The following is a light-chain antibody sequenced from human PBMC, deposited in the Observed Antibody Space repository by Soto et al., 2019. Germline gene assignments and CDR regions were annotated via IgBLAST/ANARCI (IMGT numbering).Light chain of an antibody. J-gene: IGKJ4*01. CDR1: QSVSSH. CDR3: QQYGNSPPLT. CDR2: GAS. V-gene: IGKV3-20*01. Sequence: EIVLTQSPGTLSLSPGERATLSCRASQSVSSHLAWYQQRPGQAPRLLIYGASSRATGIPDRFGGSGSGTDFTLTISRLEPEDFALYYCQQYGNSPPLTFGGGTKVEIK.